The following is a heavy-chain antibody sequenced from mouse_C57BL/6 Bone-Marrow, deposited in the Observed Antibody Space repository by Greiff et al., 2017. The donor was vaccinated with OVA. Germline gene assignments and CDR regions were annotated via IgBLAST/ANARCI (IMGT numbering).Heavy chain of an antibody. Sequence: QVQLQQSGPELVKPGASVKISCKASGYAFSSSWMNWVKQRPGQGLEWIGRIYPGDGDTNYNGTFKGKATLTAAKSSSTAYMQLSSLTSEDSAVDFGARNLYYGNYGGLAYWGQGTLVTVSA. V-gene: IGHV1-82*01. D-gene: IGHD2-1*01. CDR1: GYAFSSSW. CDR3: ARNLYYGNYGGLAY. J-gene: IGHJ3*01. CDR2: IYPGDGDT.